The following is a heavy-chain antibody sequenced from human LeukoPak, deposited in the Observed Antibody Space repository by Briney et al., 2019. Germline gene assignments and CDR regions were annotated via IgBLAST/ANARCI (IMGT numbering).Heavy chain of an antibody. CDR2: MNPNSGNT. CDR1: GYTFTSYD. CDR3: ATREGYSGYDYVGATEYYYYYYGMDV. D-gene: IGHD5-12*01. V-gene: IGHV1-8*03. Sequence: ASVKVSCKASGYTFTSYDINWVRQATGQGLEWMGWMNPNSGNTGYAQKFQGRVTITRNTSISTAYMELSSLRSEDTAVYYCATREGYSGYDYVGATEYYYYYYGMDVWGQGTTVTVSS. J-gene: IGHJ6*02.